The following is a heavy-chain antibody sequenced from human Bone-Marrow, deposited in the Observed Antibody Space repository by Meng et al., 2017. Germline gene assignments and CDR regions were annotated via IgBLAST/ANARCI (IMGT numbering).Heavy chain of an antibody. CDR3: AREPVGELAAAGTGNDAFDI. CDR1: GFTFSSYA. CDR2: ISDRGGRT. V-gene: IGHV3-23*01. D-gene: IGHD6-13*01. J-gene: IGHJ3*02. Sequence: GESLKISCAASGFTFSSYAMSWVRQAPGKGLEWVSGISDRGGRTYYADSVKGRFTISRDNFKNTLYLQMNSLRAEDTAVYYCAREPVGELAAAGTGNDAFDIWGQGTMVTVSS.